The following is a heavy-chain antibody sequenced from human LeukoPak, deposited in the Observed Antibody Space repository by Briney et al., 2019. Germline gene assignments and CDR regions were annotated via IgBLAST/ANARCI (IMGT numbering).Heavy chain of an antibody. Sequence: GGSLRLSCAASGFTFSSYAMTWVRQAPGEGLQGVSDISGSGSSAYYADSVRGRFTISRDNSKNTLYLQMNSLRAEDTAVYYCARAENQSWDIVVVPAALGAFDIWGQGTMVTVSS. V-gene: IGHV3-23*01. CDR2: ISGSGSSA. CDR1: GFTFSSYA. J-gene: IGHJ3*02. D-gene: IGHD2-2*01. CDR3: ARAENQSWDIVVVPAALGAFDI.